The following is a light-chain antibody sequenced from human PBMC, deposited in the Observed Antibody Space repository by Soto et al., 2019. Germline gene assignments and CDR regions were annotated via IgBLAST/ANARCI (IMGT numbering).Light chain of an antibody. CDR2: EAT. CDR3: CSYAGVSTVI. J-gene: IGLJ2*01. Sequence: QSALTQPASVSGSPGQSITISCTGPSSDVGYHNLVSWYQQHPGEPPKLIIFEATQRPSGVSDRFSGSKSGSTASLTISGLQTEDEGDYYCCSYAGVSTVIFGGRTKLTVL. CDR1: SSDVGYHNL. V-gene: IGLV2-23*01.